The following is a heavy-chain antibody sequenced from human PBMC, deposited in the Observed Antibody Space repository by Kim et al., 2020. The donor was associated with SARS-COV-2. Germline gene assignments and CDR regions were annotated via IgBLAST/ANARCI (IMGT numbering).Heavy chain of an antibody. CDR3: AKNIAPGGRGNAMDV. D-gene: IGHD6-13*01. Sequence: ADPVKGRFSMSRDSSANTVYLHMNSLRAEDTAVYYCAKNIAPGGRGNAMDVWGQGTTVTVSS. J-gene: IGHJ6*02. V-gene: IGHV3-23*01.